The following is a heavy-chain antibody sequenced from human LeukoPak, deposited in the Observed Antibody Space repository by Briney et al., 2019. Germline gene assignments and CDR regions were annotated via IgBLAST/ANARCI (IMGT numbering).Heavy chain of an antibody. CDR2: ISYDGSNR. J-gene: IGHJ4*02. Sequence: GRSLRLSCTTAGFTFSRFAIHWVRQAPGKGLEWVAVISYDGSNRDYTDSVKGRFTISRDNSKNTVYLQMDSLRVEDTAVYYCARTRCEQVVTPSSLDYWGQGTLVTVSS. CDR1: GFTFSRFA. D-gene: IGHD4-23*01. CDR3: ARTRCEQVVTPSSLDY. V-gene: IGHV3-30*04.